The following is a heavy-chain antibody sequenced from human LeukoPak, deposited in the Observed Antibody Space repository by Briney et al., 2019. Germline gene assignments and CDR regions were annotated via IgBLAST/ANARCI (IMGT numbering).Heavy chain of an antibody. CDR1: GYSISSGYN. V-gene: IGHV4-38-2*02. J-gene: IGHJ5*02. CDR3: ARVLLQAYYDFWSGSPGENWFDP. CDR2: IYHSGST. D-gene: IGHD3-3*01. Sequence: SGTLSLTCTVSGYSISSGYNWGWIRQTPGKGLVWIGSIYHSGSTYYNPSLKSRVTISVDTSKNQFSLKLSSVTAADTAVYYCARVLLQAYYDFWSGSPGENWFDPWGQGTLVTVSS.